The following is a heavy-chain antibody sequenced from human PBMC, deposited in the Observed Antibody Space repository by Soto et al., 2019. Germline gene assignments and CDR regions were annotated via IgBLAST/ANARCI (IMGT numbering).Heavy chain of an antibody. V-gene: IGHV3-11*01. J-gene: IGHJ3*02. CDR3: ARDGDYYESGGYFLRDAFDN. CDR2: ISKSGSII. CDR1: GFTFSDYY. D-gene: IGHD3-22*01. Sequence: QVQLVESGGGLVKPGGSLRLSCAASGFTFSDYYMSWIRQAPGRGLEWISYISKSGSIIDYADSVMGRFTISRDNAKNSLYLQMNSLRAEDTAVYFCARDGDYYESGGYFLRDAFDNWGQGTMVTVSS.